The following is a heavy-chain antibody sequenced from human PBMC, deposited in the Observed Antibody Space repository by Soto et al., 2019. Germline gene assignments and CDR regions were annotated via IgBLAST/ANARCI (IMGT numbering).Heavy chain of an antibody. CDR3: ARVSYGMDV. V-gene: IGHV4-31*03. CDR1: GDSISSDGYY. J-gene: IGHJ6*02. CDR2: IYYSGSS. Sequence: QVQLQESGPGLVKPSQTLSLTCTVSGDSISSDGYYWSWMRQHPGKGLEWIGYIYYSGSSYYNPSLKSRVTISVDASKNQFSLKLSSVTAADTAVYYCARVSYGMDVWDQGTTVTVSS.